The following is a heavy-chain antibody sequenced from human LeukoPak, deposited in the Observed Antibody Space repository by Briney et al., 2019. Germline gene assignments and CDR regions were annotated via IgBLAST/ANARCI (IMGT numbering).Heavy chain of an antibody. Sequence: GASVKVSCKASGYTFTSYYMHWVRQAPGQGLEWMGIINPSGGSTSYAQKFQGRVTMTRDTSTSTVYMELSSLRSEDTAVYYCARDRAVAAPRYYYYYYMDVWGKGTTVTISS. CDR1: GYTFTSYY. V-gene: IGHV1-46*01. J-gene: IGHJ6*03. D-gene: IGHD6-19*01. CDR2: INPSGGST. CDR3: ARDRAVAAPRYYYYYYMDV.